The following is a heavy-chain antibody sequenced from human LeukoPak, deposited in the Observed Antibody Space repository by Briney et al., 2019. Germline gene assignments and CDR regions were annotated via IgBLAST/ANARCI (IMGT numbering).Heavy chain of an antibody. CDR2: ISGSGGST. J-gene: IGHJ4*02. Sequence: GGSLRLSCAASGFTFSSYAMSWVRQAPGKGLEWGSAISGSGGSTYYADSVKGRFTISRDNSKNTLYLQMNSLRAEDTAVYYCAKGITMVRGVIDYWGQGTLVTVSS. CDR1: GFTFSSYA. V-gene: IGHV3-23*01. CDR3: AKGITMVRGVIDY. D-gene: IGHD3-10*01.